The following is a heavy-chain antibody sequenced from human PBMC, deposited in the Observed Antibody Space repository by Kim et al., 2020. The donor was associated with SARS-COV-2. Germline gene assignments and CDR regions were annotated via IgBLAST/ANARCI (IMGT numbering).Heavy chain of an antibody. CDR3: ARLRGWLVEYYYYYYGMDV. CDR2: IYYSGST. J-gene: IGHJ6*02. V-gene: IGHV4-39*01. Sequence: SETLSLTCTVSGGSISSSSYYWGWIRQPPGKGLEWIGSIYYSGSTYYNPSLKSRVTISVDTSKNQFSLKLSSVTAADTAVYYCARLRGWLVEYYYYYYGMDVWGQGTTVTVSS. CDR1: GGSISSSSYY. D-gene: IGHD6-19*01.